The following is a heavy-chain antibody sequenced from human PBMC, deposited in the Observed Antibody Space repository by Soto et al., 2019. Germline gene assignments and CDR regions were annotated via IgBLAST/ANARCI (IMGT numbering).Heavy chain of an antibody. D-gene: IGHD3-3*01. CDR3: AKDNDFWSGYYPTFFDY. CDR2: ISGSGGST. CDR1: GFTFSSYA. J-gene: IGHJ4*02. Sequence: GESLKISCAASGFTFSSYAMSWVRQAPGKGLEWVSAISGSGGSTYYADSVKGRFTISRDNSKNTLYLQMNSLRAEDTAVYYCAKDNDFWSGYYPTFFDYWGQGTLVTVSS. V-gene: IGHV3-23*01.